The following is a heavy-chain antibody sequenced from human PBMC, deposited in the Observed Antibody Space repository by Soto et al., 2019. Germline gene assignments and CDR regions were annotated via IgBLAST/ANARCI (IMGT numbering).Heavy chain of an antibody. J-gene: IGHJ5*01. CDR3: ARKFINIGTYFTWFDS. CDR1: GYTFTTYY. D-gene: IGHD1-26*01. CDR2: INPIGGST. V-gene: IGHV1-46*01. Sequence: GASVKVSCKTSGYTFTTYYIHWVRQAPGQGLEWMGIINPIGGSTSYTQKFQDRLSMTRDTSTSTVYMELSSLGSEDTAVYFCARKFINIGTYFTWFDSWGQGTLVTVSS.